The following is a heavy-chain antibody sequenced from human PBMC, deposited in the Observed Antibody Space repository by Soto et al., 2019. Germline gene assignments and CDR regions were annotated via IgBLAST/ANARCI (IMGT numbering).Heavy chain of an antibody. D-gene: IGHD1-26*01. V-gene: IGHV3-21*01. J-gene: IGHJ4*02. CDR1: GFTFSSYS. CDR3: ARGGSYYDIDFDY. Sequence: EVQLVESGGGLVKPGGSLRLSCAASGFTFSSYSMNWVRQAPGKGLEWVSSISSSSSYIYYADSVKGRFTISRDNAKNSLYLQMNSLRAEDTAVYYCARGGSYYDIDFDYWGQGTLVTVSS. CDR2: ISSSSSYI.